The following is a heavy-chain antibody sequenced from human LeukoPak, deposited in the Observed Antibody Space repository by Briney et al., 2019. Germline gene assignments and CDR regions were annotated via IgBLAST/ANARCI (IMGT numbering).Heavy chain of an antibody. J-gene: IGHJ4*02. V-gene: IGHV3-23*01. Sequence: GGSLRLSCAASGFTFNSYAMSWVRQAPGKGLEWVSAISGGGGVTYYADSVKGRFAISRDNSKNTLYLQMNSLRADDTAVYYCAKDRPNSGWFFDYWGQGTLVTVSS. D-gene: IGHD6-19*01. CDR3: AKDRPNSGWFFDY. CDR2: ISGGGGVT. CDR1: GFTFNSYA.